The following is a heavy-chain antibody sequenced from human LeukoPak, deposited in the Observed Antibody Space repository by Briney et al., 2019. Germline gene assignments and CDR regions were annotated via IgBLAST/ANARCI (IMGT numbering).Heavy chain of an antibody. CDR1: GGSFSGYY. D-gene: IGHD3-10*01. V-gene: IGHV4-34*01. CDR2: INHSGST. J-gene: IGHJ4*02. CDR3: ARVRGYFHYDGAGYYFAY. Sequence: PSETLSLTCAVYGGSFSGYYWSWIRQPPGKGLEWIGEINHSGSTNYNPSLKSRVTISVDTSKNQFSLKLSSVTAADTAVYYCARVRGYFHYDGAGYYFAYWGQGTLVTVSS.